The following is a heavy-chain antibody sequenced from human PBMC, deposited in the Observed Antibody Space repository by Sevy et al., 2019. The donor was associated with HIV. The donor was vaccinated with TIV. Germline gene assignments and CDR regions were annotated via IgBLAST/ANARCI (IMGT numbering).Heavy chain of an antibody. J-gene: IGHJ6*03. V-gene: IGHV3-23*01. CDR1: GFTFSSYA. D-gene: IGHD1-26*01. Sequence: GGSLRLSSAASGFTFSSYAMNWVRQAPGKGLEWVSAISGSGGSTYYADSVKGRFTISRDNSKNTLYLQMNSLRAEDTAVYYCAKIGSDYFYYYYMDVWGKGTTVTVSS. CDR3: AKIGSDYFYYYYMDV. CDR2: ISGSGGST.